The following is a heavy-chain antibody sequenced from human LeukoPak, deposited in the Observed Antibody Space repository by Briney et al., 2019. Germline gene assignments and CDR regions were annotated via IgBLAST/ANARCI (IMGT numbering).Heavy chain of an antibody. CDR3: ARHIFGNGMDV. CDR2: IYYSGST. Sequence: PSETLSLTCTVSGGSISSYYGSWIRQPPGKGLEWIGYIYYSGSTNYNPSLKSRVTISVDTSKNQFSLKLSSVTAADTAVYYCARHIFGNGMDVWGQGTTVTVSS. V-gene: IGHV4-59*01. CDR1: GGSISSYY. D-gene: IGHD3-3*01. J-gene: IGHJ6*02.